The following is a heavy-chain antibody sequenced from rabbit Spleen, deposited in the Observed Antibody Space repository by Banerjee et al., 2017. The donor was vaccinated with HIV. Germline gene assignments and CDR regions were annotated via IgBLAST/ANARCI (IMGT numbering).Heavy chain of an antibody. CDR3: ARDSGSSFSSYGMDL. CDR2: IDSGNSGFT. V-gene: IGHV1S40*01. CDR1: GVSFSFNSY. J-gene: IGHJ6*01. D-gene: IGHD8-1*01. Sequence: EYGGDLVKPGASLTLTCKASGVSFSFNSYMCWVRQAPGKGLEWIACIDSGNSGFTYFASWAKGRFTISKTSSTTVTLQMTSLTAADTATYFCARDSGSSFSSYGMDLWGPGTLVTVS.